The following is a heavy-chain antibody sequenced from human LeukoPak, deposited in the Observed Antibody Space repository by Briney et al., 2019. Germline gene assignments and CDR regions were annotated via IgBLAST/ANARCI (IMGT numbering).Heavy chain of an antibody. CDR1: GFTFSSYE. CDR2: ISSSGSTI. Sequence: GGSLRLSCAASGFTFSSYEMNWVRQAPGKGLEWVSYISSSGSTIYYADSVKGRFTVSRDSSKDTLYLQMNSLRAEDTAVYFCVRKALGYRLGYGDYWGQGTLVTASS. V-gene: IGHV3-48*03. D-gene: IGHD5-12*01. J-gene: IGHJ4*02. CDR3: VRKALGYRLGYGDY.